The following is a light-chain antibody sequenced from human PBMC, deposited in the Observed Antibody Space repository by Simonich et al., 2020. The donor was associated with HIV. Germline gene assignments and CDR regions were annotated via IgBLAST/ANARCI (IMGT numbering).Light chain of an antibody. CDR2: KVS. CDR1: QSLVHSDGNTN. V-gene: IGKV2-30*02. CDR3: MQALQTPMYT. Sequence: DVVMTQSPLSLPVTLGQPASISCRSRQSLVHSDGNTNLNWFQQRPGQSPRRLIYKVSNRDSGVPDRFSGSVSGTDFTLKISRVEAEDVGVHYCMQALQTPMYTFGQGTKLEIK. J-gene: IGKJ2*01.